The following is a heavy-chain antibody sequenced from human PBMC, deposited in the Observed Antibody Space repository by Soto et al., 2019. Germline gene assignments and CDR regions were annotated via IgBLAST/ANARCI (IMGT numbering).Heavy chain of an antibody. CDR3: ARAPSIQHLTNYYYYYGTDV. V-gene: IGHV4-4*02. J-gene: IGHJ6*02. D-gene: IGHD1-1*01. CDR1: GGSISSSNW. Sequence: SETLSLTCAVSGGSISSSNWSSWVRPPPGKGLEWIGEIYHSGSTNYNPSLQTRVTISVDKSKNQFSLKLSSVSAADTAVSYCARAPSIQHLTNYYYYYGTDVWGQGTTVTVSS. CDR2: IYHSGST.